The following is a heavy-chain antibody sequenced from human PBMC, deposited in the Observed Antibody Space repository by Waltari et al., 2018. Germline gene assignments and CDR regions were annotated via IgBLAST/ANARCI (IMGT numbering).Heavy chain of an antibody. CDR3: AGDQMDYYDSSGYYGY. V-gene: IGHV1-46*01. D-gene: IGHD3-22*01. CDR1: GYTFTSYY. J-gene: IGHJ4*02. Sequence: QVQLVQSGAEVKKPGASVKVSCKASGYTFTSYYMHWVRQAPGQGLEWMVIINPRVGSTTYEKKSQGRVTMTRDTSTSTVYMELSSLRSEDTAVYYCAGDQMDYYDSSGYYGYWGQGTLVTVSS. CDR2: INPRVGST.